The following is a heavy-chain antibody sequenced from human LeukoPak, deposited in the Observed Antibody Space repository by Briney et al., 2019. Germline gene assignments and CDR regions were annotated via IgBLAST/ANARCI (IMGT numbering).Heavy chain of an antibody. D-gene: IGHD5-18*01. Sequence: PGGSLRLSCAASGFTFSSYWMHWVRQAPGKGLVWVSRINSDGSSTSYADSVKGRFTISSDNAKNTLYLQMNSLRAEDTAVYYCARDPDEWIQLGHFDYWGQGTLVTVSS. V-gene: IGHV3-74*01. J-gene: IGHJ4*02. CDR3: ARDPDEWIQLGHFDY. CDR1: GFTFSSYW. CDR2: INSDGSST.